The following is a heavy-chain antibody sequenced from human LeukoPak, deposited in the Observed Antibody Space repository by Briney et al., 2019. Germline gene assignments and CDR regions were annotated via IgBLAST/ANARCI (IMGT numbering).Heavy chain of an antibody. CDR1: GYTFTSYG. V-gene: IGHV1-18*01. Sequence: ASVKVSCKASGYTFTSYGISWVRQAPGQGLEWMGWISAYNGNTNYAQRLQGRVTMTTDTSTSTAYMELRSLRSDDTAVYYCARVSRQWRPFDYWGQGTLVTVSS. CDR2: ISAYNGNT. CDR3: ARVSRQWRPFDY. D-gene: IGHD6-19*01. J-gene: IGHJ4*02.